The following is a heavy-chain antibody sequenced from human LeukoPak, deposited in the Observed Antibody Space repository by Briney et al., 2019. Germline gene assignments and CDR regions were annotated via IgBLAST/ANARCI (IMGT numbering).Heavy chain of an antibody. CDR2: ISYDGTNK. D-gene: IGHD4-17*01. V-gene: IGHV3-30*04. CDR3: AREPDYGDLYFDS. CDR1: GFSFSSCA. J-gene: IGHJ4*02. Sequence: GGSLRLSCAASGFSFSSCALHWIRQAPGKGLEWVAVISYDGTNKFYAGSVKGRSTISRDKSENTMYLQMDSLRAEDTAVYYCAREPDYGDLYFDSWGQGILVTVSS.